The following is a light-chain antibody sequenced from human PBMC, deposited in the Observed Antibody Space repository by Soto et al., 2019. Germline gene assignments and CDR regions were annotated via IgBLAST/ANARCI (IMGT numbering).Light chain of an antibody. CDR1: SSDIGGHNY. Sequence: QSALTQPASVSGSPGQSITISCTGSSSDIGGHNYVSWYQQYPGKAPKLIIYEVTNRPSGVSDRFSGSKSGNTASLTISGRQAEDEAYYYCNSYTSTSTLVFGGGTKLTVL. CDR3: NSYTSTSTLV. CDR2: EVT. J-gene: IGLJ2*01. V-gene: IGLV2-14*01.